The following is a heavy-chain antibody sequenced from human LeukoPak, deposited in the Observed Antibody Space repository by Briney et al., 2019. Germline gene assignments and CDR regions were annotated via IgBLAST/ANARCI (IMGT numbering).Heavy chain of an antibody. CDR3: ARGGHYDFWSGYPCDY. V-gene: IGHV3-48*01. J-gene: IGHJ4*02. Sequence: GGSLRLSCAASGFTFSSYSMNWVRQAPGKGLEWVTYISSSSSTIYYADSVKGRFTISRDNAKNSLYLQMNSLRAEDTAVYYCARGGHYDFWSGYPCDYWGQGALVTVSS. CDR2: ISSSSSTI. D-gene: IGHD3-3*01. CDR1: GFTFSSYS.